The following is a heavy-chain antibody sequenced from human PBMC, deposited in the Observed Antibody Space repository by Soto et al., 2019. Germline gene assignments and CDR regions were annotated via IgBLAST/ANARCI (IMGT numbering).Heavy chain of an antibody. CDR2: IIPILGIA. J-gene: IGHJ4*02. Sequence: QVQLVQSGAEVKKPGSSVKVSCKASGGTFSSYTISWVRQAPGQGLEWMGRIIPILGIANYAQKFQGRVTIXXDXSXXTAYMELSSLRSDDTAVYYCARDQLLWFGGSGFDYWGQGTLVTVSS. CDR1: GGTFSSYT. D-gene: IGHD3-10*01. CDR3: ARDQLLWFGGSGFDY. V-gene: IGHV1-69*08.